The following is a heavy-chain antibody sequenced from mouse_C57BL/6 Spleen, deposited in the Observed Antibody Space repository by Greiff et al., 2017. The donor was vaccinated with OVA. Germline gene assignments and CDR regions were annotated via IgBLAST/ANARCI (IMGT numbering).Heavy chain of an antibody. J-gene: IGHJ4*01. Sequence: VQLQQSGAELARPGASVKLSCKASGYTFTSYGISWVKQRTGQGLEWIGEIYPRSGNTYYNEKFKGKATLTADKSSSTAYMELRSLTSEDSAVYVCARKGIYYGNYEEDYYAMDYWGQGTSVTVSS. CDR3: ARKGIYYGNYEEDYYAMDY. V-gene: IGHV1-81*01. CDR1: GYTFTSYG. D-gene: IGHD2-1*01. CDR2: IYPRSGNT.